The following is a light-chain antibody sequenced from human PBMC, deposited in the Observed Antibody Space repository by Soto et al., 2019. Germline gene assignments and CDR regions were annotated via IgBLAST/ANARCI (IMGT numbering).Light chain of an antibody. J-gene: IGLJ3*02. CDR1: SSNIGCNT. CDR2: SND. Sequence: QSVLTQSPSASGTPGQRVSISCSGSSSNIGCNTVSWYQHLPGTAPKLLIYSNDQRPSAVPGRFSGSKSGSSASLAISGLQSEDEAYYYCATCDDRLNVVFGGGTKVTVL. V-gene: IGLV1-44*01. CDR3: ATCDDRLNVV.